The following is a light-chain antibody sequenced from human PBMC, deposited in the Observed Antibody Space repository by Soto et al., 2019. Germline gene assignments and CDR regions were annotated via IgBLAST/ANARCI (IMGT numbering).Light chain of an antibody. Sequence: DIQMTQSPSSLSASVGDRVTITCRASQSISNYLNWYQQKPGIAPKLLIYGASSLQSGVPSRVSSSGYGTDFTLTISSLQPEDFATYYCQQSYSTPRTFGGGTKVEIK. CDR1: QSISNY. CDR3: QQSYSTPRT. J-gene: IGKJ4*01. CDR2: GAS. V-gene: IGKV1-39*01.